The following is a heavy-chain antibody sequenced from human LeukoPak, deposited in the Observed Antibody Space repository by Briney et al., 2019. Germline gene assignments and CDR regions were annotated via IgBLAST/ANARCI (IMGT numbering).Heavy chain of an antibody. CDR2: IYYSGST. CDR3: ARHGSTDYFDY. J-gene: IGHJ4*02. D-gene: IGHD2-2*03. V-gene: IGHV4-39*01. CDR1: GGSISSSTSY. Sequence: SETLSLTCAVSGGSISSSTSYWGWIRQLPGKGLEWIGRIYYSGSTLFTPSLKSRVTISVDTSRNHFSLRLSSVTAADTAVYYCARHGSTDYFDYWGQGTLVTVSS.